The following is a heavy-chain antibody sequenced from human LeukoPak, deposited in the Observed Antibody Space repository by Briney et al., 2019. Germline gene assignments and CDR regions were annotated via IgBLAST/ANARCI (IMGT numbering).Heavy chain of an antibody. D-gene: IGHD1-14*01. Sequence: ASVSVSFTASGYTVTIYYMHWVRQAPGQGLEWMGILNPSGGSSSYAQKFQGRATLTRATSTSTVYMELSSLRSEDTAVYYCARDRNPFDYWGQGTLVTVSS. CDR2: LNPSGGSS. V-gene: IGHV1-46*01. CDR3: ARDRNPFDY. J-gene: IGHJ4*02. CDR1: GYTVTIYY.